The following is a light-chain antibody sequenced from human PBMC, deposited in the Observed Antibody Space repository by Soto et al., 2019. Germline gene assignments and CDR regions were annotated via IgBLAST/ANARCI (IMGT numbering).Light chain of an antibody. CDR2: DAS. J-gene: IGKJ1*01. CDR3: QQKPSHSGS. CDR1: QSISSW. Sequence: DIQMTQSPSTLSASVGDRVTITCRASQSISSWLAWYQQKPGKAPKLLIYDASSLESGVPARFSGSGSGTEVTLPISSLQPEGFSRYCCQQKPSHSGSFGQGNK. V-gene: IGKV1-5*01.